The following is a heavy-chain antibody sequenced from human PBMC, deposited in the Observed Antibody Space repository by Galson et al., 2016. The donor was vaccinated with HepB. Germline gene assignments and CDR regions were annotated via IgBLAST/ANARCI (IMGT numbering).Heavy chain of an antibody. CDR1: GYTFINYD. CDR3: ARGLVLYGAGGYYFEY. J-gene: IGHJ4*02. Sequence: SVKVSCKASGYTFINYDISWVRQATGQGLEWMGWMNPNGGNTAYAQKFQGRVTMTRSTSTTTAYMERTNLRSEDTAVYYCARGLVLYGAGGYYFEYWGQGTPVTVSS. V-gene: IGHV1-8*01. CDR2: MNPNGGNT. D-gene: IGHD2-2*02.